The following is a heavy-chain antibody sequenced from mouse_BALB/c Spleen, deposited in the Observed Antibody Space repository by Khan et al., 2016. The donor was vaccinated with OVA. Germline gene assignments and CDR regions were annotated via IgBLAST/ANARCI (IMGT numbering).Heavy chain of an antibody. Sequence: VQLQESGPELKKPGETVKISCKASGYTFTNYGMNWVKQAPGKGLKWMGWINTNTGEPTYAEEFKGRFAFSLETSASTAYLQINNLKNEDTATYFCARGKYYGSNSWFVYWGQGTLVTVSA. CDR1: GYTFTNYG. CDR3: ARGKYYGSNSWFVY. D-gene: IGHD1-1*01. CDR2: INTNTGEP. V-gene: IGHV9-3*02. J-gene: IGHJ3*01.